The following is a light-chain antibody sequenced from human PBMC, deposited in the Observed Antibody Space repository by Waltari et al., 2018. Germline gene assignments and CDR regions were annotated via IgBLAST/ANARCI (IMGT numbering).Light chain of an antibody. J-gene: IGLJ2*01. CDR2: QDS. V-gene: IGLV3-1*01. Sequence: SYELTQPPSVSVSPGQTASITCSGDNLGDKYACWYQQKPGQSPVLVIYQDSKRPSGIPERFSGSNSENTATLTISGTQAMDEADYYCQAWDSSTVVFGGGTKLTVL. CDR1: NLGDKY. CDR3: QAWDSSTVV.